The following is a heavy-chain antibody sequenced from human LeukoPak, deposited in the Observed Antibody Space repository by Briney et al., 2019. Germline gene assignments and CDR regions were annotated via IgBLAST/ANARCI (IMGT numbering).Heavy chain of an antibody. J-gene: IGHJ6*03. V-gene: IGHV4-39*07. CDR1: GGSISSGSYY. CDR3: ARRWGYYYYYMDV. D-gene: IGHD7-27*01. Sequence: SETLSLTCTVSGGSISSGSYYWSWIRQPPGKGLEWIGEINHSGSTNYNPSLKSRVTISVDTSKNQFSLKLSSVTAADTAVYYCARRWGYYYYYMDVWGKGTTVTVSS. CDR2: INHSGST.